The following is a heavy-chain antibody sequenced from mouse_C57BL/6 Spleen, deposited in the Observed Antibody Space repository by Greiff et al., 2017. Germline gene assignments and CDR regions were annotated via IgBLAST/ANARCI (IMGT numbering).Heavy chain of an antibody. CDR3: TLRGTTVVAKGFAY. CDR1: GFNIKDDY. CDR2: IDPENGDT. D-gene: IGHD1-1*01. V-gene: IGHV14-4*01. J-gene: IGHJ3*01. Sequence: EVQLQQSGAELVRPGASVKLSCTASGFNIKDDYMHWVKQRPEQGLEWIGWIDPENGDTEYASKFQGKATITADTSSNTAYLQLSSLTSEDTAVYYCTLRGTTVVAKGFAYWGQGTLVTVSA.